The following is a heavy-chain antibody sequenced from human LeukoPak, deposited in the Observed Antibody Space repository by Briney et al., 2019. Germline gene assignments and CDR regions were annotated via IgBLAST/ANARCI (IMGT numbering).Heavy chain of an antibody. D-gene: IGHD4-23*01. CDR2: ISGSSGIT. CDR3: ARGDYGGNTYYFDN. V-gene: IGHV3-21*01. CDR1: GFTFSSYS. J-gene: IGHJ4*02. Sequence: PGGSLRLSCAASGFTFSSYSMNWVRQAPGKGLEWVSAISGSSGITHYADSVKGRFTISRDNAKNSLYLQMNSLRAEDTAVYYCARGDYGGNTYYFDNWGQGTLVTVSS.